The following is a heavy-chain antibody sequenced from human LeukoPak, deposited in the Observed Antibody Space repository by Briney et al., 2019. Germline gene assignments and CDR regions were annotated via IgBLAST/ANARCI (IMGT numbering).Heavy chain of an antibody. CDR2: IGASDGTT. D-gene: IGHD3-10*01. Sequence: GGSLRLSCAASGFTFSTYVMSWVRQAPGKGLEWVSAIGASDGTTFNADSVRGRFAISRDDSKNTLFLDMHSLRAEDAALYYCTKRVDGSGTYYIDYWGQGTLVTVSS. J-gene: IGHJ4*02. CDR1: GFTFSTYV. CDR3: TKRVDGSGTYYIDY. V-gene: IGHV3-23*01.